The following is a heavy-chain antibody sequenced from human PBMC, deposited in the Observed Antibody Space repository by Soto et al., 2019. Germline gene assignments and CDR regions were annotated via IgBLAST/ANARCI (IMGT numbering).Heavy chain of an antibody. CDR3: AKDLGGSSGVDY. V-gene: IGHV3-30*18. Sequence: SCAASGFTFSSYGMHWVRQAPGKGLEWVAVISYDGSNKYYADSVKGRFTISRDNSKNTLYLQMNSLRAEDTAVYYCAKDLGGSSGVDYWGQGTLVTVSS. CDR1: GFTFSSYG. J-gene: IGHJ4*02. D-gene: IGHD6-19*01. CDR2: ISYDGSNK.